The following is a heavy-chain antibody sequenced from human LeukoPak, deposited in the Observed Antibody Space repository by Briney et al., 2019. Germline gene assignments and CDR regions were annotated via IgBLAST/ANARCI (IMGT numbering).Heavy chain of an antibody. D-gene: IGHD5-12*01. Sequence: GGSLRLSCAASGFTFSSYAMSWVRQAPGKGLEWVSAISGSGGSTYYADSVKGRFTISRDNSKNTLYLQMNSLRAEDTAVYYCARVGSMVATRGSWFDPWGQGTLVTVSS. CDR1: GFTFSSYA. CDR2: ISGSGGST. CDR3: ARVGSMVATRGSWFDP. J-gene: IGHJ5*02. V-gene: IGHV3-23*01.